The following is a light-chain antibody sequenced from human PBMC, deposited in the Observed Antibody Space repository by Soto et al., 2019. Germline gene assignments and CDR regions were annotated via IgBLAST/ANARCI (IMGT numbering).Light chain of an antibody. CDR3: ATWDDRLCAYV. CDR2: RNG. J-gene: IGLJ1*01. Sequence: QSVLTQPPSASGTPGQRVTISCSGSSSNIGTYYVDWYQQLPGTAPKLLIHRNGQRPSGVPDRFSGSKSGTSASLAISGLRSEDEADYYCATWDDRLCAYVIGAGTKLTV. V-gene: IGLV1-47*01. CDR1: SSNIGTYY.